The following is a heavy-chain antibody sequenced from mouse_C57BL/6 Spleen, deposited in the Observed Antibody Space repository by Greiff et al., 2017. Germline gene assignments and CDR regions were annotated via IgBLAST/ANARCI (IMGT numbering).Heavy chain of an antibody. CDR3: ARRAHGSWFAY. CDR1: GYTFTDYN. Sequence: VQLQQSGPELVKPGASVKIPCKASGYTFTDYNMDWVKQSHGKSLEWIGDINPTNGGTIYNQKFKGKATLTVDKSSSTAYMELRSLTSEDTAVYYGARRAHGSWFAYWGQGTLVTVSA. V-gene: IGHV1-18*01. D-gene: IGHD1-2*01. CDR2: INPTNGGT. J-gene: IGHJ3*01.